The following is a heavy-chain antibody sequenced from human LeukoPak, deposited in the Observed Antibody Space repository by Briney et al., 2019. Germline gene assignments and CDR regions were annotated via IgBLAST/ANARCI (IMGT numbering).Heavy chain of an antibody. CDR2: IYYSGDT. Sequence: PPETLSLTCTVSGASTSIFFWGWVRHPPREGLGWIGYIYYSGDTTNNPSLKRRVTISVDTSTKQFSLKLSSVIAADTAVYYCARGSGNDYYGSGPIDKWFGAWGQGTLVT. CDR3: ARGSGNDYYGSGPIDKWFGA. J-gene: IGHJ5*02. V-gene: IGHV4-59*01. D-gene: IGHD3-10*01. CDR1: GASTSIFF.